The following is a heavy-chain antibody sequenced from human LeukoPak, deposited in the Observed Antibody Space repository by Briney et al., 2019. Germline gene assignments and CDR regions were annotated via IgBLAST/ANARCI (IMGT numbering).Heavy chain of an antibody. D-gene: IGHD3-10*01. V-gene: IGHV1-69*04. CDR2: IIPILGIA. CDR1: GGTFSSYA. Sequence: RASVKVSCKASGGTFSSYAISWVRQAPGQGLEWMGRIIPILGIANYAQKLQGRVTITADKSTCTAYMELSSLRSEDTAVYYCAIGGNRITMVRGILDYWGQGTLVTVSS. J-gene: IGHJ4*02. CDR3: AIGGNRITMVRGILDY.